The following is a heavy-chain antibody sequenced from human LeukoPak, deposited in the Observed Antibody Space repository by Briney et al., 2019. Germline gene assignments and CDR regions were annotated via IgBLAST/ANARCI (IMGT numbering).Heavy chain of an antibody. J-gene: IGHJ6*02. Sequence: SETLSLTCAVYGGSFSGYYWSWIRQPPGKGLEWIGEINHSGSTNYNPSRKSRVTISVDTSKNQFSLKLTSATAADTAVYYCARDGPLTMVRGVILCNPPNYYYYGMDVWGQGTTVTVSS. D-gene: IGHD3-10*01. CDR1: GGSFSGYY. CDR2: INHSGST. CDR3: ARDGPLTMVRGVILCNPPNYYYYGMDV. V-gene: IGHV4-34*01.